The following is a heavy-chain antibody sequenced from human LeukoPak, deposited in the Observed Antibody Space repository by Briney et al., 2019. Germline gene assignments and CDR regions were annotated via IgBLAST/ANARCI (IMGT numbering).Heavy chain of an antibody. CDR2: SYGSGST. CDR3: ARTYSGVNAFDI. J-gene: IGHJ3*02. V-gene: IGHV4-38-2*01. CDR1: DSSISSGYY. D-gene: IGHD6-19*01. Sequence: SETLSLTCAVSDSSISSGYYWGWIRQPPGKGLEWIGSSYGSGSTYSNPSLKSRVTISVDKSKNQFSLKLSSVTAADTAVYYCARTYSGVNAFDIWGQGTMLTVSS.